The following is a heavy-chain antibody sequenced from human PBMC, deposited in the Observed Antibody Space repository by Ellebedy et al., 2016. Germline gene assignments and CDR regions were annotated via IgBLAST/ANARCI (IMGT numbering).Heavy chain of an antibody. V-gene: IGHV3-30*18. CDR3: AKESDYVWGSYKGWDYFDY. Sequence: GGSLRLXXAVSGFTFNNFGFHWVRQTPGKGLEWMAYISYNGNNIQYADSVKGRFIISRELSKNTVFLQMNSLRPEDTAVYYCAKESDYVWGSYKGWDYFDYWGQGSLVTVSS. D-gene: IGHD3-16*01. J-gene: IGHJ4*02. CDR1: GFTFNNFG. CDR2: ISYNGNNI.